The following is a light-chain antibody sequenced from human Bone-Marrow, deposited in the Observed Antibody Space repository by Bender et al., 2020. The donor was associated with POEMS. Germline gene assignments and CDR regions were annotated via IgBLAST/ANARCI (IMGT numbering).Light chain of an antibody. CDR1: SSDVGGYNF. CDR2: DVS. CDR3: TSYTSSHTAV. J-gene: IGLJ2*01. V-gene: IGLV2-14*03. Sequence: QSALTQPRSVSGSPGQSVTISCTGTSSDVGGYNFVAWYQQHPGKAPKLMIYDVSNRPSGVSNRFSGSKSGNTASLTISGLQAEDEADYYCTSYTSSHTAVFGGGTKLTVL.